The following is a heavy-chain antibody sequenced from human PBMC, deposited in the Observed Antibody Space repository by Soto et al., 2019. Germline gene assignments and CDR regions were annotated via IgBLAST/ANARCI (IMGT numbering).Heavy chain of an antibody. J-gene: IGHJ5*02. V-gene: IGHV1-2*04. CDR1: GYTFTSYA. Sequence: ASVKVSCKASGYTFTSYAMHWVRQAPGQGLEWMGWVNANSGSTNYAQKFQGWVTMTRDTSISTAYMELSRLRSEDTAVYYCGRGRDSSSWYWFDPWGQGTLVTVSS. CDR2: VNANSGST. D-gene: IGHD6-13*01. CDR3: GRGRDSSSWYWFDP.